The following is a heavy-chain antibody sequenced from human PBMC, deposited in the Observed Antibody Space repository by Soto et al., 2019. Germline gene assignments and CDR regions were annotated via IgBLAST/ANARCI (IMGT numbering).Heavy chain of an antibody. CDR2: INHSGST. CDR1: GGSFSGYY. V-gene: IGHV4-34*01. J-gene: IGHJ5*02. CDR3: ARAGGITIFGVVINNWFDP. D-gene: IGHD3-3*01. Sequence: SETLSLTCAVYGGSFSGYYLSWIRQHPGKGLEWIGEINHSGSTNYNPSLKSRVTISVDTSKNQFSLKLSSVTAADTAVYYCARAGGITIFGVVINNWFDPWGQGTLVTVSS.